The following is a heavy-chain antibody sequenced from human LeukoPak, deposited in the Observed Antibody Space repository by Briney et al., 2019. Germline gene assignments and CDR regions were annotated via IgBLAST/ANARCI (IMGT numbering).Heavy chain of an antibody. CDR3: SKSGSYLIYYYYGMDV. D-gene: IGHD1-26*01. J-gene: IGHJ6*02. Sequence: PGGSLRLSCAASGFTFSSYAMSWVRQAPGKGLEWVSAISGSGGSTYYADSVKGRFTISRENSKNTLYLQMNSLRAEDTAVYYCSKSGSYLIYYYYGMDVWGQGTTVTVSS. CDR1: GFTFSSYA. V-gene: IGHV3-23*01. CDR2: ISGSGGST.